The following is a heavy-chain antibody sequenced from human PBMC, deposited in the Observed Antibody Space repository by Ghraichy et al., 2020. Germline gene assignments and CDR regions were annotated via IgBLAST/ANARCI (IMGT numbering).Heavy chain of an antibody. J-gene: IGHJ4*02. Sequence: PETLSLTCSVSGASVSSDSFHRSWIRQPPGKGLEWIGYIYYGGTTDYNTTLKSRVTISVDTSKNQFSLSLTSVTAADTAFYYCTRGWLGPATPKNDYWGQGTLVTVSS. D-gene: IGHD1-26*01. V-gene: IGHV4-61*01. CDR2: IYYGGTT. CDR3: TRGWLGPATPKNDY. CDR1: GASVSSDSFH.